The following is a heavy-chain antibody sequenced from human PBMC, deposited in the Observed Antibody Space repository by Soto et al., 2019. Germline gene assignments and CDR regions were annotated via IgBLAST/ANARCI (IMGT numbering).Heavy chain of an antibody. J-gene: IGHJ6*02. D-gene: IGHD2-21*02. CDR1: GGSISSSSYY. Sequence: QLQLQESGPGLVKPSETLSLTCTVSGGSISSSSYYWGWIRQPPGKGLEWIGSIYYSGSTYYNPSIKSRVTISVDTSKNQFSLKLSSVTAADTAVYYCARLRKVVTATSSYYYYYGMDVWGQGTTVTVSS. V-gene: IGHV4-39*01. CDR2: IYYSGST. CDR3: ARLRKVVTATSSYYYYYGMDV.